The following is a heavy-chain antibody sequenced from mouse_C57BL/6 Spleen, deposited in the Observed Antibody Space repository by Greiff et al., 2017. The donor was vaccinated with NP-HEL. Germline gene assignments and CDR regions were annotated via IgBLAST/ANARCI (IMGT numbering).Heavy chain of an antibody. V-gene: IGHV6-3*01. CDR2: IRLKSDNYAT. CDR3: TNYGGAMDY. Sequence: EVQVVESGGGLVQPGGSMKLSCVASGFTFSNYWMNWVRQSPEKGLEWVAQIRLKSDNYATHYAESVKGRFTISRDDSKSSVYLQMNNLRAEDTGIYYCTNYGGAMDYWGQGTSVTVSS. CDR1: GFTFSNYW. D-gene: IGHD1-1*01. J-gene: IGHJ4*01.